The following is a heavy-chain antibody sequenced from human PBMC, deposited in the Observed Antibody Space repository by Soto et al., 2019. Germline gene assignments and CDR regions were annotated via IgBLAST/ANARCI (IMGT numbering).Heavy chain of an antibody. J-gene: IGHJ6*02. CDR2: INHSGST. CDR3: ARGPPADIVVVLAAGLMDV. D-gene: IGHD2-2*01. CDR1: GGSFSGYY. Sequence: QVQLQQWGAGLLKPSETLSLTCAVYGGSFSGYYWSWIRQPPGKGLEWIGEINHSGSTNYNPSLKSRVTISVDTSKNQFSLKLSSVTAADTAVYYCARGPPADIVVVLAAGLMDVWGQGTTVTVSS. V-gene: IGHV4-34*01.